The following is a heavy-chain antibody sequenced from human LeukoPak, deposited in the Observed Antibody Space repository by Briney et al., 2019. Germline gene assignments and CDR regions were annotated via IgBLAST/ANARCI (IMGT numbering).Heavy chain of an antibody. D-gene: IGHD1-26*01. CDR3: ARIKVGANTYDN. CDR1: GYTFTSYD. CDR2: IRTYNGNR. V-gene: IGHV1-18*01. Sequence: ASVKVSCKASGYTFTSYDTSWVRQAPGQGLEWMGWIRTYNGNRNYAQNLQERVTMTTDTSTSTAYMELRSLRSDDTAVYYCARIKVGANTYDNWGQGTLVTVSS. J-gene: IGHJ4*02.